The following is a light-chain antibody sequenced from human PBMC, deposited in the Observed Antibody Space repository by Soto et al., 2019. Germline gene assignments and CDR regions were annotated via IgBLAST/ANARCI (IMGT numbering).Light chain of an antibody. Sequence: EIVLTQSPATLSLSPGERATLSCRASQSVSSYLAWYQQKPGQAPRLLIYDASNRATGIPARFSGSGSGTDFTLTISRLEPEDFAVYYCQQRSNWPSLITFGQGTRLEIK. V-gene: IGKV3-11*01. CDR2: DAS. CDR1: QSVSSY. J-gene: IGKJ5*01. CDR3: QQRSNWPSLIT.